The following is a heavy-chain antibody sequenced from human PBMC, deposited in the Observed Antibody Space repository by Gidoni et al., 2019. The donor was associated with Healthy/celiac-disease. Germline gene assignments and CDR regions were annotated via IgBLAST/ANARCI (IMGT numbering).Heavy chain of an antibody. V-gene: IGHV4-38-2*02. CDR1: GYYISSGYY. CDR3: ARGVGPIQASGSP. J-gene: IGHJ2*01. CDR2: IYHSGST. D-gene: IGHD2-15*01. Sequence: QVQLQASGPGLVKPSETMSVTCTVSGYYISSGYYWGWIRQTPGKGLEWIGSIYHSGSTYYNPSLKRRVTISVDTSKNQFSLKLSSVTAADTAVYYCARGVGPIQASGSPWGRGTLVTVSS.